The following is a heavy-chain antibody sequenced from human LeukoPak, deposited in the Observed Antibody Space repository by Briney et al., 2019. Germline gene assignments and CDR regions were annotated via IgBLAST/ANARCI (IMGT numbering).Heavy chain of an antibody. D-gene: IGHD6-19*01. Sequence: SETLSLTCTVSGSSINNNFWTWIRQPPGKGLEWIGYIYSSGSANYNPSIKSRVIISGDTSKNQISLKLTSVTAADTAVYFCARDLRSSGWYVFDHWGRGTLVTVSS. CDR1: GSSINNNF. CDR2: IYSSGSA. CDR3: ARDLRSSGWYVFDH. V-gene: IGHV4-59*12. J-gene: IGHJ4*02.